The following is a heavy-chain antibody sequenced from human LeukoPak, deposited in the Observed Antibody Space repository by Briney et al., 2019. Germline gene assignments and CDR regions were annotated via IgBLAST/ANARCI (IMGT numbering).Heavy chain of an antibody. J-gene: IGHJ4*02. CDR2: IYYSGST. Sequence: PSETLSLTCTVSGGSISSYYWSWIRQPPRRGLEWIGYIYYSGSTNYNPSLKSRVTISVDTSKNQFSLKLSSVTAADTAVYYCARVPYNWNGLDYWGQGTLVTVSS. CDR1: GGSISSYY. V-gene: IGHV4-59*01. D-gene: IGHD1-20*01. CDR3: ARVPYNWNGLDY.